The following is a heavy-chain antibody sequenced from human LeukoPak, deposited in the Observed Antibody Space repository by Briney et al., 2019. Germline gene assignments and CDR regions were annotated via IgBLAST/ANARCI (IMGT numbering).Heavy chain of an antibody. CDR2: TKNKANSDTT. D-gene: IGHD4-23*01. CDR1: GFTFSDHY. Sequence: GGSLRLSCAAAGFTFSDHYMDWVRQAPGKGREWVGRTKNKANSDTTDYAASVKGRFTISRDDSKNSVYLQMSSMKTEDGAVYYCARRVFGGNCYYDFWGQGTLVTVSS. CDR3: ARRVFGGNCYYDF. V-gene: IGHV3-72*01. J-gene: IGHJ4*02.